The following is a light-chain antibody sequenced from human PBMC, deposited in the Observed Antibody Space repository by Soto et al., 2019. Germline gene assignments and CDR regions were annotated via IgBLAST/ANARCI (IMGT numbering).Light chain of an antibody. CDR2: GAS. Sequence: EIVMTQSPATLSGSQGGRDTLSWRACQSIGDTLAWYQQKPGQAPRLLIYGASNRATGIPDRFSGSGSGTDFTLTISRLEPEDFAVYYCQQYGTSPLTFGGGTKVDI. CDR1: QSIGDT. CDR3: QQYGTSPLT. J-gene: IGKJ4*01. V-gene: IGKV3-20*01.